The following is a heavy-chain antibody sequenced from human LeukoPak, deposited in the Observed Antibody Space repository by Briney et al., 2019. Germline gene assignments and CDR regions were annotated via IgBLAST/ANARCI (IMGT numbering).Heavy chain of an antibody. V-gene: IGHV4-59*01. J-gene: IGHJ6*02. CDR2: IHYSGST. D-gene: IGHD6-6*01. Sequence: SETLSLTCTVSGGSISSYYWSWIRQPPGKGLEWIGYIHYSGSTNYNPSLKSRVTISVDTSKNQFSLKLSSVAAADTAVYYCARRRGRAARSYYYYGMDVWGQGTTVTVSS. CDR1: GGSISSYY. CDR3: ARRRGRAARSYYYYGMDV.